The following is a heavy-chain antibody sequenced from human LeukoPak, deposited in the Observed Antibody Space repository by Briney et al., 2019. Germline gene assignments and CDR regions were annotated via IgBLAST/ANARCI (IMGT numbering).Heavy chain of an antibody. CDR2: IYYSGST. CDR1: GGSISSHY. J-gene: IGHJ3*02. D-gene: IGHD3-3*01. Sequence: SETLSLTCTVSGGSISSHYWSWIRQPPGKGLEWIGYIYYSGSTNYNPSLKSRVTISVDTSQYQFSLQLSSVTAADTAVYYCARRYYDFWSGFDAFDIWGQGTMVTVSS. CDR3: ARRYYDFWSGFDAFDI. V-gene: IGHV4-59*11.